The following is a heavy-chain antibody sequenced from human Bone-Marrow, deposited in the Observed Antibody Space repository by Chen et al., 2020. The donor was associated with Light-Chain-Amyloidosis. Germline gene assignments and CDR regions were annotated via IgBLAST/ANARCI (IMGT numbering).Heavy chain of an antibody. J-gene: IGHJ4*02. CDR1: GYTFPNYW. V-gene: IGHV5-51*01. CDR3: ARRRDGYNFDY. Sequence: EVQLEQSGPEVKQPGESLKISCKGAGYTFPNYWIGWVRQMPGKGLEWMGVIYPDDSDARYSPSFEGQVTISADKSITTAYLQWRSLKASDTAMYYCARRRDGYNFDYLGQGTLVTVSS. CDR2: IYPDDSDA. D-gene: IGHD5-12*01.